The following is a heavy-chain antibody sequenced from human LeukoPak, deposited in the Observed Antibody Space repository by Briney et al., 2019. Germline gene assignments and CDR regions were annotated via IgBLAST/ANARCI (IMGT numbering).Heavy chain of an antibody. CDR1: GFTFSSDA. CDR3: ARGIDFWSGYPDGVDY. Sequence: GGSLRLSCAASGFTFSSDAMTWGRQAPDKGLEWVSAISGSDGSTYYADSVKGRFTISRDDSQNTLYLQMNSLSAEDTAVYYCARGIDFWSGYPDGVDYWGQGTLVTVSS. CDR2: ISGSDGST. J-gene: IGHJ4*02. D-gene: IGHD3-3*01. V-gene: IGHV3-23*01.